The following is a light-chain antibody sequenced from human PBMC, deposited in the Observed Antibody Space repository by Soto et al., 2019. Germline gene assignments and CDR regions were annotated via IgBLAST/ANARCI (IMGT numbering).Light chain of an antibody. CDR2: KAS. Sequence: DIPMTQSPSTLSASVGDRVTITCRASQYISSWLAWYQQKPGKAPKLLIYKASSLESGVPSRFSGSGSGTEFTLPSSRLQPDDFATYYCQQYNSQRTFGQGTKVEIK. CDR3: QQYNSQRT. V-gene: IGKV1-5*03. J-gene: IGKJ1*01. CDR1: QYISSW.